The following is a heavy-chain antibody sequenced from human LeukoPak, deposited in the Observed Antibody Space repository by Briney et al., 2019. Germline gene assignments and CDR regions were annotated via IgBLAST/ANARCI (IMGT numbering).Heavy chain of an antibody. CDR3: APLCSGGSCYVY. CDR2: ISYDGSNK. CDR1: GFTFSSYA. Sequence: GRSLRLSCAASGFTFSSYAMHWVRQAPGKGLEWVAVISYDGSNKYYADSVKGRFTISRDNSKNTLYLQMNSLRAEDTAVYYCAPLCSGGSCYVYWGQGTLVTVSS. D-gene: IGHD2-15*01. V-gene: IGHV3-30-3*01. J-gene: IGHJ4*02.